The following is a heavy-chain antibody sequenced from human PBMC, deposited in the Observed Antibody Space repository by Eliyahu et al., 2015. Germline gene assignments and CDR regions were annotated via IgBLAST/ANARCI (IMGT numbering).Heavy chain of an antibody. CDR1: GLPFSAYX. D-gene: IGHD1-20*01. CDR3: ASQANWNDIREYYYYGMDV. J-gene: IGHJ6*02. V-gene: IGHV3-11*01. CDR2: IXSSGSTI. Sequence: QVQLVESGGGLVKPGGSLXLSCAASGLPFSAYXMSWIRQAPGKGLEWVSYIXSSGSTIYYADSVKGRFTISRDNAKNSLYLQMNSLRAEDTAVYYCASQANWNDIREYYYYGMDVWGQGTTVTVSS.